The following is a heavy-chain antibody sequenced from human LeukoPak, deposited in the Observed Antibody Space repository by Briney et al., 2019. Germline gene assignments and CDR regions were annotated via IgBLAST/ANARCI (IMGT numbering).Heavy chain of an antibody. V-gene: IGHV1-69*05. Sequence: ASVKVSCKASGGTLSSYTVSWVRQLPGQGLEWVGGVIPIFEAATYTQSFQDRLTITTDESTNTAYMELSSLRSEDTAVYYCARGLYSEVVPAALDYWGQGTLVTVSS. J-gene: IGHJ4*02. CDR1: GGTLSSYT. D-gene: IGHD2-2*01. CDR2: VIPIFEAA. CDR3: ARGLYSEVVPAALDY.